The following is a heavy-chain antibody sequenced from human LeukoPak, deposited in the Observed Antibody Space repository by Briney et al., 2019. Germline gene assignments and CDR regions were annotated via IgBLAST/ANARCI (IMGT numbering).Heavy chain of an antibody. CDR3: ARARSIFGVVIPLEYYYYMDV. CDR2: INPSGGST. Sequence: ASVTVSCKVSGYTFTSYYMHWVRQAPGQGLEWMGLINPSGGSTIYAQKFQGRVTITRYMSTSTVYMDLSSLRSEDTAVYYCARARSIFGVVIPLEYYYYMDVWGKGTTVTVSS. D-gene: IGHD3-3*01. J-gene: IGHJ6*03. CDR1: GYTFTSYY. V-gene: IGHV1-46*01.